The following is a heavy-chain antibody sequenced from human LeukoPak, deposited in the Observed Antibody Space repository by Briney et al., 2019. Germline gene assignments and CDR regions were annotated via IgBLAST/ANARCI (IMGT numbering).Heavy chain of an antibody. V-gene: IGHV1-46*01. CDR2: INPSGGST. D-gene: IGHD3/OR15-3a*01. J-gene: IGHJ1*01. CDR3: ATTARVGQN. Sequence: ASVTVSCKASGYTFSGYYIHWVRQAPGQGIEWMGKINPSGGSTSYAQKFQGRVTMTGDTSTSTVYMELSSLRSEDTAVYYCATTARVGQNWGQGTLVTVSS. CDR1: GYTFSGYY.